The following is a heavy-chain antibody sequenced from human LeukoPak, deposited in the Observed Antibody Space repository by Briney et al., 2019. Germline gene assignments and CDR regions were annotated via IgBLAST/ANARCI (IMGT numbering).Heavy chain of an antibody. CDR1: GYTFTSYG. V-gene: IGHV1-69*05. J-gene: IGHJ4*02. CDR3: ARGEPGDSSGYYV. Sequence: SVKVSCKASGYTFTSYGISWVRQAPGQGLEWMGGIIPIFGTANYAQKFQGRVTITTDESTSTAYMELSSLRSEDTAVYYCARGEPGDSSGYYVWGQGTLVTVSS. CDR2: IIPIFGTA. D-gene: IGHD3-22*01.